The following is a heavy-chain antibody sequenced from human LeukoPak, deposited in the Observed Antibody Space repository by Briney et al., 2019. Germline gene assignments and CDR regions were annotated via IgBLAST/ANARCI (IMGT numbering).Heavy chain of an antibody. Sequence: SETLSLTCTVPGGSISSSSYYWGWIRQPPGKGLEWIGSIYYSGSTYYNPSLKSRVTISVDTSKNQFSLKLSSVTAADTAVYYCARLGAIRYYYYGMDVWGQGTTVTVSS. D-gene: IGHD1-26*01. V-gene: IGHV4-39*01. CDR1: GGSISSSSYY. J-gene: IGHJ6*02. CDR2: IYYSGST. CDR3: ARLGAIRYYYYGMDV.